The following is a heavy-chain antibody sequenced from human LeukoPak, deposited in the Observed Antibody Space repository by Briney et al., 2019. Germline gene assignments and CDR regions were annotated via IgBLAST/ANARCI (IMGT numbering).Heavy chain of an antibody. Sequence: SETLSLTCTVSGGSISSGSYYWSWIRQPAGKGLEWIGRIYTSGSTNYNPSLKSRVTISVDTSKNQFSLKLSSVTAADTAVYYCAQGGSSSWYQFDYWGQGTLVTVSS. CDR3: AQGGSSSWYQFDY. CDR1: GGSISSGSYY. J-gene: IGHJ4*02. D-gene: IGHD6-13*01. V-gene: IGHV4-61*02. CDR2: IYTSGST.